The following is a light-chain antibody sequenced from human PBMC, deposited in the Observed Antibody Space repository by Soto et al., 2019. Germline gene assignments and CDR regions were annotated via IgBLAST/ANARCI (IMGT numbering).Light chain of an antibody. Sequence: QSVLTRPASVSVSPGQSITISCTGTSSDVGSYNLVSWYQHHPGKTPKLMIYEGSRRPSGVSNRFSASKSGNTASLTISGLQAEDEAEYYCCSYETSSTYVFGSGTKVTVL. CDR1: SSDVGSYNL. CDR2: EGS. V-gene: IGLV2-23*01. J-gene: IGLJ1*01. CDR3: CSYETSSTYV.